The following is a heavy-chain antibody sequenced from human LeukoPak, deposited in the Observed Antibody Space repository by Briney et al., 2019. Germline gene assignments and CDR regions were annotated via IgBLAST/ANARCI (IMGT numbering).Heavy chain of an antibody. Sequence: GGSLRLSCAASGFTFDDYAMHWVRQAPGKGLEWVSGISWNSGSTGSADSVKGRFTISRDNAKNSLYLQMDSLRAEDTALYYCAKGHYDSSGYLDYWGQGTLVTVSS. CDR3: AKGHYDSSGYLDY. D-gene: IGHD3-22*01. V-gene: IGHV3-9*01. CDR1: GFTFDDYA. J-gene: IGHJ4*02. CDR2: ISWNSGST.